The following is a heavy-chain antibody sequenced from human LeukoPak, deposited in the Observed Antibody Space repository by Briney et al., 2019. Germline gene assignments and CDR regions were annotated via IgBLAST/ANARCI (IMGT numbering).Heavy chain of an antibody. D-gene: IGHD4-11*01. CDR1: GGTFSSYA. CDR2: IIPILGIA. J-gene: IGHJ5*02. V-gene: IGHV1-69*04. Sequence: ASVKVSCKASGGTFSSYAISWVRQAPGQGLEWMGRIIPILGIANYAQKFQGRVTITADKSTSTAYMELSSLRSEDTAVYYCAREGRLQPFDPWGQGTLVTVSS. CDR3: AREGRLQPFDP.